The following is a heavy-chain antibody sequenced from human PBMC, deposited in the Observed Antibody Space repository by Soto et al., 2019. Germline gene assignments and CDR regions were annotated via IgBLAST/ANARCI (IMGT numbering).Heavy chain of an antibody. CDR3: AKDIRPLELRGDAFDI. CDR1: GFTFDDYA. V-gene: IGHV3-43D*03. D-gene: IGHD1-7*01. Sequence: GGSLRLSCAASGFTFDDYAMHRVRQAPGKGLEWVSLISWDGGSTYYADSVKGRFTISRDNSKNSLYLQMNSLRAEDTALYYCAKDIRPLELRGDAFDIWGQGTMVTVSS. J-gene: IGHJ3*02. CDR2: ISWDGGST.